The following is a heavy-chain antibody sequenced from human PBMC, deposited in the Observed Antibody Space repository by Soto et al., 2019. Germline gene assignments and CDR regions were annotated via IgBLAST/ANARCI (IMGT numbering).Heavy chain of an antibody. CDR1: GGSISSSNW. Sequence: QVQLQESGPGLVKPSGTLSLTCAVSGGSISSSNWWSWVRQPPGKGLEWIGEIYHSGSTNYNPSLRSRVTISVDKSKNQFSLRLSSVTAADTAVYYCARRRGWSGYYDQDAFDIWGQGTMVTVSS. V-gene: IGHV4-4*02. CDR3: ARRRGWSGYYDQDAFDI. J-gene: IGHJ3*02. D-gene: IGHD3-3*01. CDR2: IYHSGST.